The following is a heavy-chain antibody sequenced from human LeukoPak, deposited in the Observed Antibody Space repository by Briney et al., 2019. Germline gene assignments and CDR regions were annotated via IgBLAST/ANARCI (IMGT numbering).Heavy chain of an antibody. CDR1: GGSVSGYY. V-gene: IGHV4-59*02. Sequence: SETLSLTCVVSGGSVSGYYWGWIRQPPGRGLEWIGYVYYSGSTNYNPSFRSRITISVDTSRNQFSLQLSSVTAADTAVYYCARIHRYCSGGACYVLDNWGQGTLVAVSS. CDR2: VYYSGST. D-gene: IGHD2-15*01. CDR3: ARIHRYCSGGACYVLDN. J-gene: IGHJ4*02.